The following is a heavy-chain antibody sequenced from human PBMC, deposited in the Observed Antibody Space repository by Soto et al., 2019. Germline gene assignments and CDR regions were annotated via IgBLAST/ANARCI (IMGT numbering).Heavy chain of an antibody. D-gene: IGHD6-19*01. CDR2: ISGSGGTT. J-gene: IGHJ4*02. V-gene: IGHV3-23*01. CDR3: AKDRQQWLTIFDY. CDR1: GFTFSNYA. Sequence: EVQLLESGGGLVQPGESLRLSCVASGFTFSNYAMSWVRQAPGKGLEWVSGISGSGGTTYYADSVKGRFTISRDNSKNTLVLQMNSLRAEDTAVYYCAKDRQQWLTIFDYWGQGALVTVSS.